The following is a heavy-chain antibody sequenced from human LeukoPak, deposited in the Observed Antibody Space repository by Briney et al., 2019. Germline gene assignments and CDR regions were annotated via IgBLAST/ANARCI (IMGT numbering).Heavy chain of an antibody. V-gene: IGHV3-48*03. D-gene: IGHD6-6*01. J-gene: IGHJ6*03. CDR2: ISSSGSTI. Sequence: GGSLRLPCAASGFTFSSYEMNWVRQAPGKGLEWVSYISSSGSTIYYADSVKGRFTISRDNAKNSLYLQMNSLRAEDTAVYYCARVFYSSSNYYYYYMDVWGKGTTVTVSS. CDR1: GFTFSSYE. CDR3: ARVFYSSSNYYYYYMDV.